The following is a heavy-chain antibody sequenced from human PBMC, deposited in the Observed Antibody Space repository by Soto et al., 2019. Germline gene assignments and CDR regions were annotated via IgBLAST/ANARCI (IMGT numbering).Heavy chain of an antibody. CDR3: ARDGARYCISTSCSDY. D-gene: IGHD2-2*01. J-gene: IGHJ4*02. CDR2: ISAYNGNT. CDR1: GYTFTSYG. Sequence: ASVKVSCKASGYTFTSYGISWVRQAPGQGLEWMGWISAYNGNTNYAQKLQGRVTMTTDTSTSTAYMELRSLRSDDTAVYYCARDGARYCISTSCSDYWGQRTLVTVSS. V-gene: IGHV1-18*01.